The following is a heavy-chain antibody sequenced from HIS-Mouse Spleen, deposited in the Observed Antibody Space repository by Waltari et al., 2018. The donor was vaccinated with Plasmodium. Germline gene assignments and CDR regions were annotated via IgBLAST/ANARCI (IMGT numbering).Heavy chain of an antibody. CDR3: ATSGLTGGTYYFDY. CDR1: GFTFSSYG. J-gene: IGHJ4*02. CDR2: ISSDGSNK. Sequence: QVQLVESGGGVVQPGRSLRLSCAASGFTFSSYGMHWVRQAPGKGLEWVAVISSDGSNKYYADSVKGRFTISRDNSKNTLYLQMNSLRAEDTAVYYCATSGLTGGTYYFDYWGQGTLVTVSS. D-gene: IGHD7-27*01. V-gene: IGHV3-30*03.